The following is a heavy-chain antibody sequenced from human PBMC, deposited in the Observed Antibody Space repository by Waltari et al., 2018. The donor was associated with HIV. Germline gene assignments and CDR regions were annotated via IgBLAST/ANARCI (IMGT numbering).Heavy chain of an antibody. J-gene: IGHJ6*02. D-gene: IGHD6-13*01. CDR3: VKEHQYSHTWYSYYGMDV. V-gene: IGHV3-23*01. CDR2: IGGSGGNT. CDR1: GFTFSNYG. Sequence: EVQLLESGGGLVQTGGSLRLSCAASGFTFSNYGMNWVRQAPGKWVGGLSVIGGSGGNTDYADSLKGRFTISRDNSKNTLYLQMNSLRAEDTAVYFCVKEHQYSHTWYSYYGMDVWGQGTTVTVS.